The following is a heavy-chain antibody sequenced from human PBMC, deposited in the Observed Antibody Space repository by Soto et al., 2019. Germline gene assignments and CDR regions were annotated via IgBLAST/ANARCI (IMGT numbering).Heavy chain of an antibody. CDR1: GGSISSYY. D-gene: IGHD1-26*01. J-gene: IGHJ4*02. V-gene: IGHV4-59*08. CDR2: IYYSGGT. CDR3: ARRYGGKFDY. Sequence: QVQLQESGPGLVKPSETLSLTCTVSGGSISSYYWSWIRQPPGKGLEWIGYIYYSGGTNYNPSLKSRVTISVDSSNNHFSLKLSSVTAADTSGYYCARRYGGKFDYWGQGTLVTVSS.